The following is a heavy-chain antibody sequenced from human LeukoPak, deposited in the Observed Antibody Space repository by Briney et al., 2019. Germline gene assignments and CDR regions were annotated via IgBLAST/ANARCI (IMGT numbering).Heavy chain of an antibody. J-gene: IGHJ4*02. D-gene: IGHD6-19*01. CDR3: TTDQAIAVAPLFAN. Sequence: PGWSLRLSCAASVFTFSHAWMDWVRQAPGKGLEWIGRIKSKTNGGATDFAAPVKGRFTVSRDDSKNTVYLQMNSLKTDDTAVYYCTTDQAIAVAPLFANWGQGTLVSVSS. CDR1: VFTFSHAW. V-gene: IGHV3-15*01. CDR2: IKSKTNGGAT.